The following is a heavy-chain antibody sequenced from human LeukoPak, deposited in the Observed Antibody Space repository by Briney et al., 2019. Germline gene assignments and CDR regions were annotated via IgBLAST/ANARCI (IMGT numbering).Heavy chain of an antibody. D-gene: IGHD1-1*01. CDR2: ISDSGGST. V-gene: IGHV3-23*01. CDR1: GFTFSSYA. J-gene: IGHJ5*02. CDR3: ARETGRTTGETLKWFAL. Sequence: PGGSLRLSCAASGFTFSSYAMSWVRQAPGKGLEWISAISDSGGSTYYADSVKGRFTVSRDNSKNTLYLQMNSLRADDTALYYCARETGRTTGETLKWFALWAWGTRVPVS.